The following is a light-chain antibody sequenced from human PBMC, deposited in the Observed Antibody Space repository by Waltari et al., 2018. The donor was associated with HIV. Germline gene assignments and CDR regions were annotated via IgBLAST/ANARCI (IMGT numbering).Light chain of an antibody. CDR1: TGAVTSGNS. CDR3: LLYYGGAQRYV. J-gene: IGLJ1*01. V-gene: IGLV7-43*01. Sequence: QTVVTQEPSLTVSPGGTVTLTCASSTGAVTSGNSLNWFQQKPGQAPRGLIYSTSNKNSWTPARFSGSLLGGKAALTLSGVQPEDEAEYYCLLYYGGAQRYVFGTGTKVTVL. CDR2: STS.